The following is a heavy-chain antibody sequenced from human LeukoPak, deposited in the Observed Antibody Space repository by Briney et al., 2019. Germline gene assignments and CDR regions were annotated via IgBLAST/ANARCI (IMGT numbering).Heavy chain of an antibody. D-gene: IGHD6-19*01. Sequence: SVKVSCKASGGTFSSYAISWVRQAPGQGLEWMGGIIPIFGTGNYAQKFQGRVTITTDEATSKAYLELRSLRSEDTAVDVCARVRSGWMGIDYWGQGTLVTVSS. V-gene: IGHV1-69*05. CDR1: GGTFSSYA. J-gene: IGHJ4*02. CDR2: IIPIFGTG. CDR3: ARVRSGWMGIDY.